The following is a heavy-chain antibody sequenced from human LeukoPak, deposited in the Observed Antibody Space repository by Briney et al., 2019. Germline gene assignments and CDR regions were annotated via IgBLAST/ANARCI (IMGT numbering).Heavy chain of an antibody. J-gene: IGHJ4*02. CDR3: ASYRDSSSSGDCFDY. V-gene: IGHV1-2*02. CDR2: INPNSGGT. Sequence: ASVKVSCKASGYTFTGHYMHWVRQAPGQGLEWMGWINPNSGGTNYAQKFQGRVTMTRDTSISTAYMELSRLRYDDTAVYYCASYRDSSSSGDCFDYWGQGTLVTVSS. D-gene: IGHD6-6*01. CDR1: GYTFTGHY.